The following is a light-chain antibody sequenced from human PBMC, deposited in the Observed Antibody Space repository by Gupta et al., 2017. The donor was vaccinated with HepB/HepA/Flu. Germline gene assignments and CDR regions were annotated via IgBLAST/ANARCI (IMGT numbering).Light chain of an antibody. CDR3: QHRDSAPFT. J-gene: IGKJ2*01. V-gene: IGKV1-39*01. Sequence: DIQMTQSPSSLSASVGDRVTITCRASQRISSNLNWYQQKPGEAPKLLIYAASRVQSGVPSRFSGSGSGTDFTLTISRRQPEDFAAYYCQHRDSAPFTFGQGTKVDIK. CDR1: QRISSN. CDR2: AAS.